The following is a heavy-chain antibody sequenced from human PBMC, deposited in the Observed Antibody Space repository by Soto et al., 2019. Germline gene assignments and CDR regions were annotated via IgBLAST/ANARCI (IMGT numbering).Heavy chain of an antibody. V-gene: IGHV4-59*08. CDR2: VYNTGGT. Sequence: QVQLQQSGPGLVKPSETLSLTCTVSSGPSSSHNWGWIRQSPGRGLEWIGYVYNTGGTSYNPSLKSRVTISADTSANHISLTLSSVTAADTDFYYCVRQGIGNLHGLVDVWGQGTTVSVSS. D-gene: IGHD1-1*01. J-gene: IGHJ6*02. CDR3: VRQGIGNLHGLVDV. CDR1: SGPSSSHN.